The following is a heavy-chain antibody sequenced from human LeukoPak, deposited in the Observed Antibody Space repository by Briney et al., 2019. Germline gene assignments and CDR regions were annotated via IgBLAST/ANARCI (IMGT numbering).Heavy chain of an antibody. CDR3: ARNPPSGASSDY. CDR2: INQDGSEK. Sequence: GGSLRLSCAASGFTFSTYWMTWVRQAPGKGLEWVANINQDGSEKYYVDSVKGRFTISRDNAKNSLYLQMNSLRAEDTAVYYCARNPPSGASSDYGARGTLVTVS. D-gene: IGHD4-17*01. CDR1: GFTFSTYW. V-gene: IGHV3-7*01. J-gene: IGHJ4*02.